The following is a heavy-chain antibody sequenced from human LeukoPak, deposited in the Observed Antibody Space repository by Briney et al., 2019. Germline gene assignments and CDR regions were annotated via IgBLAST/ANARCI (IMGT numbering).Heavy chain of an antibody. D-gene: IGHD4-11*01. CDR1: GFRFTRYA. CDR2: ISGSGDRT. Sequence: GGSLRLSCAASGFRFTRYAMIWMRQVPEKGLEWGAGISGSGDRTYYSDPVRGRFTISRDTSDNTLHLNMRSLSTDDTAVYFCAKLGSYWVYSFIDFGGQGIPVTVSS. V-gene: IGHV3-23*01. J-gene: IGHJ4*02. CDR3: AKLGSYWVYSFIDF.